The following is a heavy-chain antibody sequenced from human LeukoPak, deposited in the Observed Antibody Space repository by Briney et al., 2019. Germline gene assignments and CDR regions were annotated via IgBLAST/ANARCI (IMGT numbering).Heavy chain of an antibody. D-gene: IGHD1-26*01. CDR3: ARDRGLPWELLL. J-gene: IGHJ4*02. V-gene: IGHV4-61*02. CDR1: GGSISSGDYY. CDR2: IYTSGST. Sequence: SETLSLTCTVSGGSISSGDYYWSWIRQPAGKGLEWIGRIYTSGSTNYNPSLKSRVTISVDTSKNQFSLKLSSVTAADTAVYYCARDRGLPWELLLWGQGTLVTVSS.